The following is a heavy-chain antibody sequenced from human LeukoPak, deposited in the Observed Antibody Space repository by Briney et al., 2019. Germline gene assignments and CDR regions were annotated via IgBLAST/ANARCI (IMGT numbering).Heavy chain of an antibody. D-gene: IGHD4-17*01. CDR3: ARGTLTTVNHFDY. CDR1: GGSISSYY. J-gene: IGHJ4*02. Sequence: SETLSLTCTVSGGSISSYYWSWIRQPPGKGLEWIGYIYYSGSTNYNPSLKSRVTISVDTSKNQFSLKLSSVTAADTAVYYCARGTLTTVNHFDYWGQGTLVTVSS. CDR2: IYYSGST. V-gene: IGHV4-59*01.